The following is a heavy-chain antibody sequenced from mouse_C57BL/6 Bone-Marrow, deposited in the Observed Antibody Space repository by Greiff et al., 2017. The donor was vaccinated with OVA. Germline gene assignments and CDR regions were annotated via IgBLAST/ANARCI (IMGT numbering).Heavy chain of an antibody. D-gene: IGHD1-1*01. CDR1: GYTFTSYW. Sequence: QVQLQQPGAELVRPGSSVKLSCKASGYTFTSYWMPWVKQRPIQGLEWIGNIDPSDSETHYNQKFKDKGTLTVDKSYSTAYMQLSSLTSEYSAIYYCSRDKFDGSKIPGYFDVWGTGTTVTVSS. CDR3: SRDKFDGSKIPGYFDV. V-gene: IGHV1-52*01. CDR2: IDPSDSET. J-gene: IGHJ1*03.